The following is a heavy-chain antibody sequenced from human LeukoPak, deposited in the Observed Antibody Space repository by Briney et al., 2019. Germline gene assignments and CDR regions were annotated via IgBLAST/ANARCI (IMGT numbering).Heavy chain of an antibody. V-gene: IGHV3-7*01. D-gene: IGHD3-3*01. CDR1: GFTLSSYW. CDR3: ARGVVYPAWSGPHWSDY. J-gene: IGHJ4*02. CDR2: IKQDASQE. Sequence: GGSWRLSCAASGFTLSSYWMSWVRQAPGKGPEWVARIKQDASQEYHVDSVKGRFTISRDNAKNSLYLQMNSLRAEDTAVYYCARGVVYPAWSGPHWSDYWGQGALVTVSS.